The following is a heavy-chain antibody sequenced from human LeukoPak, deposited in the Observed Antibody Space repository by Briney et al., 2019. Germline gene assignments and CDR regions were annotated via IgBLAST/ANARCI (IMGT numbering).Heavy chain of an antibody. J-gene: IGHJ5*02. CDR2: IYYSGNT. CDR1: GGSISSSSYY. Sequence: SETLSLTCTVSGGSISSSSYYWGWIRQPPGKGLEWIGSIYYSGNTYYNPSLKSRVTISVDTSKNQFSLKLSSVTAADTAVYYCARQAYYYDSSGFDPWGQGTLVTVSS. D-gene: IGHD3-22*01. CDR3: ARQAYYYDSSGFDP. V-gene: IGHV4-39*01.